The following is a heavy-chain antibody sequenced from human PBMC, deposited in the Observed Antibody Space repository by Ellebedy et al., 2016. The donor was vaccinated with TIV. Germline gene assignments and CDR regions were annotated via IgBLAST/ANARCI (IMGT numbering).Heavy chain of an antibody. Sequence: SETLSLTCNVSGDSINSYYWTWIRQPPGKGLEWIGYVISSGSTNYNPSLESRVTISIDTSKNQFSLKLASVTASDTAVYFCARDPSSNLCRGTSPWFDTWGHGALVTVSS. V-gene: IGHV4-59*01. CDR2: VISSGST. D-gene: IGHD1-1*01. CDR3: ARDPSSNLCRGTSPWFDT. CDR1: GDSINSYY. J-gene: IGHJ5*01.